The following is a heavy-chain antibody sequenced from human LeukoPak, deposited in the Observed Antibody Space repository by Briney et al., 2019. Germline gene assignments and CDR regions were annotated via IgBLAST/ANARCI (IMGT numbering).Heavy chain of an antibody. CDR2: IYSAGST. CDR1: GFTVSTNY. D-gene: IGHD6-6*01. Sequence: GGSLRLSCAASGFTVSTNYMSWVRQAPGKGLEWVSVIYSAGSTYYADSVKGRFTVSRDNSKNTLYLQMNSLRAEDTAVYYCARSSYSSSSSVWGQGTMVTVSS. J-gene: IGHJ3*01. V-gene: IGHV3-53*01. CDR3: ARSSYSSSSSV.